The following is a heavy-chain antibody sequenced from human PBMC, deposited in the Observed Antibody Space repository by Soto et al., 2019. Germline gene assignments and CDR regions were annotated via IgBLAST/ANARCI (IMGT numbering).Heavy chain of an antibody. V-gene: IGHV3-23*01. CDR1: GFTFNIYT. CDR3: AKGGTYHIGDFDS. J-gene: IGHJ4*02. Sequence: GGSLRLSCAASGFTFNIYTMSWVRQAPGKGLEWVSGIGARGSDTYFPDSVKGRFTISRDNAMDMVYLQMNSPRAGDTAVYFCAKGGTYHIGDFDSWGQGTLVTVSS. CDR2: IGARGSDT. D-gene: IGHD5-12*01.